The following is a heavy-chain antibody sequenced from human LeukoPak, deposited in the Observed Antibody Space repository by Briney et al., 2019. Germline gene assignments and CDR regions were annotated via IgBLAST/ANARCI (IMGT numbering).Heavy chain of an antibody. J-gene: IGHJ4*02. CDR1: GFTFSSYS. Sequence: GGSLRLSCAASGFTFSSYSMNWVRQAPGKGLEWVSSISSSSSYIYYADSVKGRFTISRDNAKNSLYLQMNSLRAEDTAVYYCAGALNVGAIWRTFDYWGQGTLVTVSS. V-gene: IGHV3-21*01. CDR2: ISSSSSYI. D-gene: IGHD1-26*01. CDR3: AGALNVGAIWRTFDY.